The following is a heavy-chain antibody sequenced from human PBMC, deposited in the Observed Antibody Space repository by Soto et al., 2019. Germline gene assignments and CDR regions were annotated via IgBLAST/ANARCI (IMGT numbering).Heavy chain of an antibody. CDR2: ISSSGGTT. J-gene: IGHJ5*02. Sequence: GGSLRLSCAASGFTFSSHYMSWIRQAPGKGLEWVSYISSSGGTTYYADPVKGRFTISRDNAKNSLYLQMNSLRAEDTAVYYCARDPRTTVTTTLGWFDPWGQGTLVTVSS. CDR3: ARDPRTTVTTTLGWFDP. D-gene: IGHD4-4*01. CDR1: GFTFSSHY. V-gene: IGHV3-11*01.